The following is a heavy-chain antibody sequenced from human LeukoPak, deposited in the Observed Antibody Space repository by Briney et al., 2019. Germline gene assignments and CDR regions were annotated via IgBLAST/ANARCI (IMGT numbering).Heavy chain of an antibody. CDR3: ARAFDI. J-gene: IGHJ3*02. Sequence: GRSLRLSCAASGFTFSSYAMHWVRQAPGKGLEWVAVISYDGSNKYYADSVKGRFTISRDNSKNTLYLQMNSLRAEGTAVYYCARAFDIWGQGTMVTVSS. V-gene: IGHV3-30*04. CDR1: GFTFSSYA. CDR2: ISYDGSNK.